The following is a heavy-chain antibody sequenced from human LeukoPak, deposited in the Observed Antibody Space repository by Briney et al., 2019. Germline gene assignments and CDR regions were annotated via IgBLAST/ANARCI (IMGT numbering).Heavy chain of an antibody. J-gene: IGHJ6*03. CDR3: ARHPQMGNYYYYYMDV. V-gene: IGHV5-51*01. CDR1: GYSFTSYW. CDR2: IYPGDSDT. Sequence: PGESLKISCKGSGYSFTSYWIGWVRQMPGKGLEWMGIIYPGDSDTRYNPSFQGQVTISADKSISTAYLQWSSLKASDTAMYYCARHPQMGNYYYYYMDVWGKGTTVTVSS. D-gene: IGHD7-27*01.